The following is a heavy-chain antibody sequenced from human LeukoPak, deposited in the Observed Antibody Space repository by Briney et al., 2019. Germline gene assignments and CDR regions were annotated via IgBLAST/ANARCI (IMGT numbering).Heavy chain of an antibody. CDR1: GYNFANYW. Sequence: GESLKISCKGSGYNFANYWIGWVRQMPGKGLEWMGIIYVGDSDTKYSPSFQGQVTISVDKSISTSFLQWSSLKTSDTAMYYCARHITGTTVAFDIWGQGTMVTVSS. D-gene: IGHD1-7*01. CDR3: ARHITGTTVAFDI. J-gene: IGHJ3*02. V-gene: IGHV5-51*01. CDR2: IYVGDSDT.